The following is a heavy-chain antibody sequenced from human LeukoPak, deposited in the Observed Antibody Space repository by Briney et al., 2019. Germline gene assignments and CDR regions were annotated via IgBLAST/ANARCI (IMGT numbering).Heavy chain of an antibody. J-gene: IGHJ6*03. D-gene: IGHD3-22*01. V-gene: IGHV4-59*12. Sequence: PSETLSLTCTVSGGSISSYYWSWIRQPPGKGLEWIGYSYYSGSTNYNPSLKSRVTISVDTSKNQFSLKLSSVTAADTAVYYCARGGYYYDSSGYPRRYYYYYMDVWGKGTTVTVSS. CDR1: GGSISSYY. CDR3: ARGGYYYDSSGYPRRYYYYYMDV. CDR2: SYYSGST.